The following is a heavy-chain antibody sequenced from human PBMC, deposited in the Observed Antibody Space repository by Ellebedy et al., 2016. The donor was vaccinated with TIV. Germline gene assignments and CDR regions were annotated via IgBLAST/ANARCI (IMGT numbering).Heavy chain of an antibody. Sequence: GESLKISXAASGFTFSSYAMSWVRQAPGKGLEWVSAISGSGGSTYYADSVKGRFTISRDNSKNTLYLQMNSLRAEDTAVYYCASPNSGYTRRDYWGQGTLVSVSS. J-gene: IGHJ4*02. V-gene: IGHV3-23*01. CDR1: GFTFSSYA. D-gene: IGHD5-12*01. CDR2: ISGSGGST. CDR3: ASPNSGYTRRDY.